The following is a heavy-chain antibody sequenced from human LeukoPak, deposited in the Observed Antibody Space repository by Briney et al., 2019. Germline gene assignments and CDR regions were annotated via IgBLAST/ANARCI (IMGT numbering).Heavy chain of an antibody. V-gene: IGHV3-74*01. D-gene: IGHD3-9*01. CDR2: VNNDGSIT. CDR3: ARDGPYDILTGYPGDY. CDR1: GFSFSYYW. Sequence: PGGSLRLSCAASGFSFSYYWMHWVRQVTGKGLVWVSRVNNDGSITSYADSVKGRFTISRDNAKNTLFLQMNSLRADDTAVYYRARDGPYDILTGYPGDYWGRGTLVTVSS. J-gene: IGHJ4*02.